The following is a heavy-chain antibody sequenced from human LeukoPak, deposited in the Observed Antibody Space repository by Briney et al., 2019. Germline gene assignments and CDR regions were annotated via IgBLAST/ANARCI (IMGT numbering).Heavy chain of an antibody. CDR3: AKVHSSGYYSAEYFQH. D-gene: IGHD3-22*01. J-gene: IGHJ1*01. V-gene: IGHV3-30*18. Sequence: GGSLRLSCAASGFTFSSYGMHWVRQAPGKGLEWVAVISYDGSNKYYADSVKGRFTISRDNPKNTLYLQMNSLRAEDTAVYYCAKVHSSGYYSAEYFQHWGQGTLVTVSS. CDR1: GFTFSSYG. CDR2: ISYDGSNK.